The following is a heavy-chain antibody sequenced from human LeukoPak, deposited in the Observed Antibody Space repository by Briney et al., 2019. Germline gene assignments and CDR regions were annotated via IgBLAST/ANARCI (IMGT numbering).Heavy chain of an antibody. V-gene: IGHV3-30-3*01. CDR2: ISYDGSNK. J-gene: IGHJ4*02. CDR3: ATARNDYDTNGFSVFDY. CDR1: GFTFSSYA. Sequence: GKSLRLSCAASGFTFSSYAMHWVRQAPGKGPEWVTVISYDGSNKYYADSAKGRFTISRDNSKNTLYLQMNSLRAEDTAVYYCATARNDYDTNGFSVFDYWGQGTLVTVSS. D-gene: IGHD3-22*01.